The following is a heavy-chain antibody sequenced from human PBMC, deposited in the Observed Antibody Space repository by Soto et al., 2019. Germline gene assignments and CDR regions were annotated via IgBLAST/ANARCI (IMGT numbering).Heavy chain of an antibody. CDR3: ASWRAYCGGDCYDAFDI. V-gene: IGHV4-59*01. Sequence: SETLSLTCTVSGGSISSYYWSWIRQPPGKGLEWIGYIYYSGSTNYNPSLKSRVTISVDTSKNQFSLKLSSVTAADTAVYYCASWRAYCGGDCYDAFDIWGQGTMVTGSS. CDR1: GGSISSYY. J-gene: IGHJ3*02. CDR2: IYYSGST. D-gene: IGHD2-21*02.